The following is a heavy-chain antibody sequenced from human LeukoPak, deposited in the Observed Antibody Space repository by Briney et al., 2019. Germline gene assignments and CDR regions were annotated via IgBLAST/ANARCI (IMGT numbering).Heavy chain of an antibody. CDR2: VDPADGEA. V-gene: IGHV1-69-2*01. CDR1: GYTFTDYY. D-gene: IGHD3-10*01. CDR3: ARDYYGSGSYSDAFDI. J-gene: IGHJ3*02. Sequence: ATVKVSCKASGYTFTDYYMHWVQQAPGKGLEWMGRVDPADGEAAYAEKFQGRVTITADPSRATAYMELSRLRSDDTAVYYCARDYYGSGSYSDAFDIWGQGTMVTVSS.